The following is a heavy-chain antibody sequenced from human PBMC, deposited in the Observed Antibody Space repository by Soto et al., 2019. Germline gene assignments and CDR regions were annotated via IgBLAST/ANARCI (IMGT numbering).Heavy chain of an antibody. V-gene: IGHV1-69*01. Sequence: QVQLVQSGAEVKKPGSSVKVSCKASGGTFSSYAISWVRQAPGQGLEWMGGIIPIFGTANYAQKFQGRVTITADEPTSTAYMELSSLRSEDTAVYYCARNNGTLVGVVTGGPWDDYYYGMDVWGQGTTVTVSS. J-gene: IGHJ6*02. CDR3: ARNNGTLVGVVTGGPWDDYYYGMDV. CDR1: GGTFSSYA. D-gene: IGHD2-21*02. CDR2: IIPIFGTA.